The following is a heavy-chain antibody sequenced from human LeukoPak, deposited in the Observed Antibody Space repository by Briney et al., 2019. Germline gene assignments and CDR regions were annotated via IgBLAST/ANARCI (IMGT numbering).Heavy chain of an antibody. CDR1: GGSFSGYY. Sequence: SETLSLTCAVYGGSFSGYYWSWIRQPPGKGLEWIGEINHSGSTNYNPSLKSRVTISVDTSKNQFSLKLSSVTAADTAVYYCARGRCSGGSCYKGHFQYWGQGTLVTVSS. J-gene: IGHJ1*01. D-gene: IGHD2-15*01. V-gene: IGHV4-34*01. CDR2: INHSGST. CDR3: ARGRCSGGSCYKGHFQY.